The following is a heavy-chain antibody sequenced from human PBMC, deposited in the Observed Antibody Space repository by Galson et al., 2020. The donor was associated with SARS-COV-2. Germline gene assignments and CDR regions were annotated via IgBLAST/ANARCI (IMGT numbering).Heavy chain of an antibody. CDR2: INHSGST. D-gene: IGHD3-3*01. CDR3: ARVTNYDFWSGYYPYYYYGMDV. J-gene: IGHJ6*02. V-gene: IGHV4-34*01. CDR1: GGSFSGYY. Sequence: SETLSLTCAVYGGSFSGYYWSWIRQPPGKGLEWIGEINHSGSTNYNPSLKSRVTISVDTSKNQFSLKLSSVTAADTAVYYCARVTNYDFWSGYYPYYYYGMDVWGQGTTVTVSS.